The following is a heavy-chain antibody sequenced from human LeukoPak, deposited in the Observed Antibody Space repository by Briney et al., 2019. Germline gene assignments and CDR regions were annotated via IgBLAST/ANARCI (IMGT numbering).Heavy chain of an antibody. Sequence: ASVKVSCKASGYTFTGYYMHWVRQAPGQGLEWMGWINPNSGGTNYAQKFQGKGRVTMTRDTSISTAYMELSRLRSDDTAVYYCARKGGGRGYYYMDVWGKGTTVTVSS. D-gene: IGHD1-1*01. CDR2: INPNSGGT. V-gene: IGHV1-2*02. CDR3: ARKGGGRGYYYMDV. CDR1: GYTFTGYY. J-gene: IGHJ6*03.